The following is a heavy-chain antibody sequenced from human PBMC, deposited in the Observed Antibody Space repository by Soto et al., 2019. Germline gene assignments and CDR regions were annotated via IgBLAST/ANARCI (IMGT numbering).Heavy chain of an antibody. CDR3: ARQGGTMVRGVYYPVYYFDD. V-gene: IGHV4-39*01. J-gene: IGHJ4*02. Sequence: SETLSLTCTVSGGSISSSSYYWGWIRQPPGKGLEWIGSIYYSGSTYYNPSLKSRVTISVDTSKNQFSLKLSSVTAADTAVYYCARQGGTMVRGVYYPVYYFDDWGQGTLVTVSS. D-gene: IGHD3-10*01. CDR2: IYYSGST. CDR1: GGSISSSSYY.